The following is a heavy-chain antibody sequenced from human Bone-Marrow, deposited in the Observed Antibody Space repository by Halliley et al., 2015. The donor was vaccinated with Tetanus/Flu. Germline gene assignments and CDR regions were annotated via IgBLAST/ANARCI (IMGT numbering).Heavy chain of an antibody. D-gene: IGHD2-15*01. CDR1: GFTFSNAW. CDR2: IKRKTDGGRT. J-gene: IGHJ4*02. Sequence: SLRLSCAGSGFTFSNAWMTWVRQAPGKGLEWVGRIKRKTDGGRTDYAAPVKGRFTISRDDSKSTVYLQMSSLKTEDAAVYYCTTVDDNPEVAVAGFGGQGTLVTVSS. V-gene: IGHV3-15*01. CDR3: TTVDDNPEVAVAGF.